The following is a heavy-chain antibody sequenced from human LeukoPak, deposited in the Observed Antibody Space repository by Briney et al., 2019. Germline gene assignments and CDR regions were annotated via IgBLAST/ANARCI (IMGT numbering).Heavy chain of an antibody. CDR3: AKDRGSGWPQFDY. D-gene: IGHD6-19*01. CDR1: GFSFGSYA. V-gene: IGHV3-23*01. CDR2: ISGRGGST. Sequence: GGSLRLSCAASGFSFGSYAMSWVRQAPGKGLEWVSAISGRGGSTYYADSVKGRFTISRDNSKNALYLQMNSLRVEDTAVYYCAKDRGSGWPQFDYWGQGTLVTVSS. J-gene: IGHJ4*02.